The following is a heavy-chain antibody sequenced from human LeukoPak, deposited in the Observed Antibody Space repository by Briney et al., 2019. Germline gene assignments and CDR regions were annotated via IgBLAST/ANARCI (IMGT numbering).Heavy chain of an antibody. CDR2: ISYDGSNK. CDR3: AKDGYYYDSSGYSPSVDY. J-gene: IGHJ4*02. D-gene: IGHD3-22*01. V-gene: IGHV3-30*18. Sequence: GGSLRLSCAASGFTFSSYGMHWVRQAPGKGLEWVAVISYDGSNKYYADSVKVRFTISRDNSKNTLYLQMNSLRAEDTAVYYCAKDGYYYDSSGYSPSVDYWGQGTLVTVSS. CDR1: GFTFSSYG.